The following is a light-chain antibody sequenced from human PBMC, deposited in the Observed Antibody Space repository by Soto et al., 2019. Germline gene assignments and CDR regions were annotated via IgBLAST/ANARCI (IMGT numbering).Light chain of an antibody. V-gene: IGKV1-5*03. Sequence: DIQMTQSPSTLSASVGDRVTITCRASQSITSWLAWYQQKPGKAPKLLIYKASILESGVPSRFSGSGAGTDFTLNISTLQPDDFATYYCQHYNTHWTFGQGTKVEIK. CDR1: QSITSW. CDR3: QHYNTHWT. CDR2: KAS. J-gene: IGKJ1*01.